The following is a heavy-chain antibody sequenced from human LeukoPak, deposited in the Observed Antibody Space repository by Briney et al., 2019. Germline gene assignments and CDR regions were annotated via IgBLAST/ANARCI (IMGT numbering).Heavy chain of an antibody. CDR1: GGTFSSNV. Sequence: SVKVSCKASGGTFSSNVISWVRQAPGQGLEWMGRIIPIIGTPDYAQKFQGRVTITADKSTNTAYMELTSLKYEDTAVYYCARAGGSSWYVSLYYWGQGTLVTVSS. D-gene: IGHD6-13*01. CDR2: IIPIIGTP. CDR3: ARAGGSSWYVSLYY. J-gene: IGHJ4*02. V-gene: IGHV1-69*04.